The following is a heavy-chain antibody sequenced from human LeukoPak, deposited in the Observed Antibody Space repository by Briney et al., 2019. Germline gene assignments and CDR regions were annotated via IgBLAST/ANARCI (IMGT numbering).Heavy chain of an antibody. J-gene: IGHJ6*03. CDR1: GGTFSSYA. Sequence: SVKVSCKASGGTFSSYAISWVRHAPGQGLEWMGRIIPIFGTANYAQKFQGRVTITTDESTSTAYMELGSLRSEDTAVYYCARCLRDGYNYDYYYYMDVWGKGTTVTVSS. V-gene: IGHV1-69*05. CDR2: IIPIFGTA. D-gene: IGHD5-24*01. CDR3: ARCLRDGYNYDYYYYMDV.